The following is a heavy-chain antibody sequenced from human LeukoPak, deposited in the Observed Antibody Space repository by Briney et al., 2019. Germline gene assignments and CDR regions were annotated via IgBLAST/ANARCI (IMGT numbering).Heavy chain of an antibody. J-gene: IGHJ4*02. CDR3: ARDVRGKVGATDVYYFDY. V-gene: IGHV4-59*01. CDR2: IYYSGST. D-gene: IGHD1-26*01. CDR1: GGSISSYY. Sequence: TSETLSLTCTVSGGSISSYYWSWIRQPPGKGLEWIGYIYYSGSTNYNPSLKSRVTISVDTSKNQFSLKLSSVTAADTAVYYCARDVRGKVGATDVYYFDYWGQGTLVTVSS.